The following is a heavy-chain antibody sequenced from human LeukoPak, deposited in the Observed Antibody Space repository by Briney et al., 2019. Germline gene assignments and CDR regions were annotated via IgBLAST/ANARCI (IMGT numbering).Heavy chain of an antibody. CDR1: GGSITSGSYY. Sequence: SETLSLTCTVSGGSITSGSYYWSWIRQPAGKGLEWIGHIYTSGSTNYNPSLKSRVTISVDTSKNQFSLKLSSVTAADTAVYYCASSPYDILTGYPKGWFDPWGQGTLVTVSS. V-gene: IGHV4-61*09. CDR3: ASSPYDILTGYPKGWFDP. J-gene: IGHJ5*02. CDR2: IYTSGST. D-gene: IGHD3-9*01.